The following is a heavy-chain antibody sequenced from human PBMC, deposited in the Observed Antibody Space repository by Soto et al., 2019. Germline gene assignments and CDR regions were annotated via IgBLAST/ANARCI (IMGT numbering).Heavy chain of an antibody. CDR3: ASPTVTPHYGMDV. Sequence: GGSLRLSCAAAGFTVDSYSINWVRQAPGKGLEWVSYISSSSGSIFYADSVRGRFTISRDNARNSVFLHLNSLRAEDTAVYYCASPTVTPHYGMDVWGQGTTVTVSS. J-gene: IGHJ6*02. V-gene: IGHV3-48*01. D-gene: IGHD4-17*01. CDR2: ISSSSGSI. CDR1: GFTVDSYS.